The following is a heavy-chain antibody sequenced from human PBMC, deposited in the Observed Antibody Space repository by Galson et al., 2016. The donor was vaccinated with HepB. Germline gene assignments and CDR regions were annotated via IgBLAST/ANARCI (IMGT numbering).Heavy chain of an antibody. Sequence: EWVSYISTGGTYTNYADSVNGRFTISRDNSKNTLFLQMNSLRVEDTAVYYCAKAPNPGTTLYPLDYWGQGSLVTVSS. V-gene: IGHV3-11*06. D-gene: IGHD1-7*01. CDR2: ISTGGTYT. CDR3: AKAPNPGTTLYPLDY. J-gene: IGHJ4*02.